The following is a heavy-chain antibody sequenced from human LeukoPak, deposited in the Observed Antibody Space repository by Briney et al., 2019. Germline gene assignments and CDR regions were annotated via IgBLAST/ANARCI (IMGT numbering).Heavy chain of an antibody. CDR1: GGSLSHYY. D-gene: IGHD6-19*01. V-gene: IGHV4-59*08. Sequence: SETLSLTCTVSGGSLSHYYWSWIRQPPGKGLEWIGYIYYLGSTNHSPSLKSRVTISIGTSKKQFSLKLNSVTAADTAVYYCARRGAGWFDPWGQGTLVTVSS. CDR2: IYYLGST. CDR3: ARRGAGWFDP. J-gene: IGHJ5*02.